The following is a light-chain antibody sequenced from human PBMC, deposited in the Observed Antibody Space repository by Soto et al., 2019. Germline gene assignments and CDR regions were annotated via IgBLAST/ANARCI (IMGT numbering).Light chain of an antibody. CDR1: QSVSSSY. Sequence: IVLTHSPGTLSLSPWERATLSCRASQSVSSSYLAWYQQKPGQAPRLLIYGASSRATGIPDRFSGSGSGTDFTLTISRLEPEDFATYYCQQANSFPLTFGGGTKV. V-gene: IGKV3-20*01. CDR3: QQANSFPLT. CDR2: GAS. J-gene: IGKJ4*01.